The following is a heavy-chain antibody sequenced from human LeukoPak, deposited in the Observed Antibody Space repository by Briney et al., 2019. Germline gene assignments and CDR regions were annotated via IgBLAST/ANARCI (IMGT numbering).Heavy chain of an antibody. Sequence: GGSLRLSCAVSGFTFSDYYMNWIRQAPGKGLEWVSYISSSSSYTNYADSVKGRSTISRDNAKNSLYLQMNSLRAEDTAVYYCARSLGIVVVFDQWGQGTLVTVSS. CDR2: ISSSSSYT. J-gene: IGHJ4*02. V-gene: IGHV3-11*03. CDR1: GFTFSDYY. CDR3: ARSLGIVVVFDQ. D-gene: IGHD3-22*01.